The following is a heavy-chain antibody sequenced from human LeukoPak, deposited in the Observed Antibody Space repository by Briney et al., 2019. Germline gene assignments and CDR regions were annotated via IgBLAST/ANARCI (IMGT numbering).Heavy chain of an antibody. J-gene: IGHJ4*02. D-gene: IGHD6-6*01. CDR2: INPKSGGT. CDR1: GYTFAVYY. CDR3: AREEEDSSSSSHFDS. V-gene: IGHV1-2*02. Sequence: ASVKLSCTASGYTFAVYYIRWVRQAPGQGLEWVGWINPKSGGTKYAQTLEGRLTMTRDTSISTASMELSRLRSDDTAVNYCAREEEDSSSSSHFDSWGPRTLVTVSP.